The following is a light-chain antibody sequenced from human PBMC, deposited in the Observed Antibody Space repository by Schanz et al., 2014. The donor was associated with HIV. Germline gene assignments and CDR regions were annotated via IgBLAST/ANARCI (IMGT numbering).Light chain of an antibody. CDR2: RAS. Sequence: EIVMTQSPATLSVSPGERVTLSCRASRSVNSNLAWYQQKPGQAPRLLIYRASTRATGIPARFSGSGSGTEFTLTISRLEPEDFAVYYCQQYGSSIRTFGQGTRVEI. CDR1: RSVNSN. CDR3: QQYGSSIRT. V-gene: IGKV3-15*01. J-gene: IGKJ1*01.